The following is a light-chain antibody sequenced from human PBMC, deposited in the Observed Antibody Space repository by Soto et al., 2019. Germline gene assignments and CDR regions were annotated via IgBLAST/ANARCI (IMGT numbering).Light chain of an antibody. Sequence: DIQMTQSPSSLSASVGERVTITCRASQGISNYLAWYQQKPGKVPKLLNYTASTLQSGDPSRFSADGSGTDMTLNITSLQHEDVATYYCQKYNTVPDTFGGGTKVEIK. CDR3: QKYNTVPDT. J-gene: IGKJ4*01. CDR1: QGISNY. CDR2: TAS. V-gene: IGKV1-27*01.